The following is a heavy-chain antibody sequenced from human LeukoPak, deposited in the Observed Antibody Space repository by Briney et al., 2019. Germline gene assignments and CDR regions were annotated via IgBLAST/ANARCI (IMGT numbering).Heavy chain of an antibody. CDR3: TRHDYGGQYYYGMDV. V-gene: IGHV3-73*01. CDR1: GFTFSGSA. D-gene: IGHD4-23*01. CDR2: IRSKANSYAT. J-gene: IGHJ6*04. Sequence: PGGSLKLSCAASGFTFSGSAMHWVRQASGKGLEWVGRIRSKANSYATAYAASVKGRFTISRDDSKNTAYLQMNSLKTEDTAVYYCTRHDYGGQYYYGMDVWGKGTTVTVSS.